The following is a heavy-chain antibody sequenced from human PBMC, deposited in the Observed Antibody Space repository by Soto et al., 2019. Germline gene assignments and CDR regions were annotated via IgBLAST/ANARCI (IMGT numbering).Heavy chain of an antibody. CDR2: ISGSGGST. J-gene: IGHJ3*02. V-gene: IGHV3-23*01. Sequence: PGGSLRLSCAASEFTFSNYAMSWVRQAPGKGLEWVSAISGSGGSTYYADSVKGRFTISRDNSKNTLYLQMNSLRAEDTAVYYCAKVDGYCSGGSCFPGAFDIWGQGTMVTVSS. CDR3: AKVDGYCSGGSCFPGAFDI. CDR1: EFTFSNYA. D-gene: IGHD2-15*01.